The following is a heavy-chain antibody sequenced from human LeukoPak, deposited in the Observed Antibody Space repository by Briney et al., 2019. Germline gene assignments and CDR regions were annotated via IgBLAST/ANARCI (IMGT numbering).Heavy chain of an antibody. Sequence: GGSLRLSCAASGFTVSSNYMSWVRQAPGKGLEWVSVIYSGGSTYYADSVKGRFTISRDNSKNTLYLQMGSLRAEDMAVYYCARGTYYDILTSYSLGDYWGQGTLVTVSS. CDR2: IYSGGST. CDR3: ARGTYYDILTSYSLGDY. CDR1: GFTVSSNY. V-gene: IGHV3-66*01. D-gene: IGHD3-9*01. J-gene: IGHJ4*02.